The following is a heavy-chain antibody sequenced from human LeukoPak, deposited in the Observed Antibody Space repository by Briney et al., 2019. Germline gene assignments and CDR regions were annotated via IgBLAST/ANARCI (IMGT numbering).Heavy chain of an antibody. J-gene: IGHJ4*02. V-gene: IGHV3-15*01. Sequence: PGGSLRLSCAASGSTFSNAWMSWVRQAPGKGLEWVGRIKTKTDGGTTDYAAPVKGRFTISGDDSKHTRYLQVNSLKTEDTAVYHCTIDSYSGWTGYWRQGTLVSGCS. D-gene: IGHD6-19*01. CDR1: GSTFSNAW. CDR2: IKTKTDGGTT. CDR3: TIDSYSGWTGY.